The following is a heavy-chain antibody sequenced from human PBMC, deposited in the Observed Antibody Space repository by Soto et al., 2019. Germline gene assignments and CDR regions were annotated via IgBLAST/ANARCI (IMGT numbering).Heavy chain of an antibody. V-gene: IGHV4-4*07. CDR1: GGSISSYY. Sequence: PSETLSLTCTVSGGSISSYYWSWIRQTAGKGLEWIGRIYPSGNTNYNTALKSRVTLSIDTSKNQLSLKMSSVTAADTAVYFCAGDEGYYYSGMDVWGQGTAVTVSS. CDR2: IYPSGNT. CDR3: AGDEGYYYSGMDV. J-gene: IGHJ6*02.